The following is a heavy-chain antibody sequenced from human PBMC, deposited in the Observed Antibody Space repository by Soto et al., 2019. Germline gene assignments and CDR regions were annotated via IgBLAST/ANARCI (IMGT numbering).Heavy chain of an antibody. Sequence: EVQLVESGGGLVQPGGSLRLSCAASGFTFSSYWMHWVRQAPGKGLVWVSRINPDGSTTSYADSVKGRFTISRDNAKNTLYLQMSSLRAEDTAVYYCARSLPGTYGAFDLWGQGTMVTVSS. D-gene: IGHD1-7*01. CDR2: INPDGSTT. J-gene: IGHJ3*01. V-gene: IGHV3-74*01. CDR1: GFTFSSYW. CDR3: ARSLPGTYGAFDL.